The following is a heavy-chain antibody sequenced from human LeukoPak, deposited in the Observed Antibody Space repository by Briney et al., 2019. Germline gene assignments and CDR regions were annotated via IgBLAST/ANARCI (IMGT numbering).Heavy chain of an antibody. CDR1: GFTFSSYG. D-gene: IGHD3-3*01. Sequence: GGSLRLSCAASGFTFSSYGMHWVRQAPGKGLEWVAVIWYDGSNKYYADSVKGRFTISRDNSKNTLYLQMNSLRAEDTAVYYCAKDGAGPPYDFWSGYFTSPYYFDYWGQGTLVTVSS. J-gene: IGHJ4*02. CDR2: IWYDGSNK. CDR3: AKDGAGPPYDFWSGYFTSPYYFDY. V-gene: IGHV3-30*02.